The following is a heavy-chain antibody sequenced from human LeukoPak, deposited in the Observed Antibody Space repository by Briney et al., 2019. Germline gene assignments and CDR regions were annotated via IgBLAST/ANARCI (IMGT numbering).Heavy chain of an antibody. Sequence: PGGSLRLSCAASGFTFSSYSMNWVRQAPGKGLEWVAFVHYLGISKYYADSVKGRFTISRDNSKNTIYLEMNSLRTEDTAVYYCAKTGDGYGYDFDHWGQGTLVTVSS. D-gene: IGHD5-18*01. J-gene: IGHJ4*02. V-gene: IGHV3-30*02. CDR2: VHYLGISK. CDR1: GFTFSSYS. CDR3: AKTGDGYGYDFDH.